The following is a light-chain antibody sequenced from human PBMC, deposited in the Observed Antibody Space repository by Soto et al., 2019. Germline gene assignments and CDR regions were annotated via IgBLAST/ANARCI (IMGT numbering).Light chain of an antibody. CDR2: GAS. Sequence: EIVMTQSPATLSVSPGARAPLSCRARQSVSSNLAWFQQKPGQAPRLLIYGASTRASGIPARFSGSGSGTDFTLTISSLQSEDFAVYYCQQYDAWPPGTFGQGTKVDIK. J-gene: IGKJ1*01. V-gene: IGKV3-15*01. CDR1: QSVSSN. CDR3: QQYDAWPPGT.